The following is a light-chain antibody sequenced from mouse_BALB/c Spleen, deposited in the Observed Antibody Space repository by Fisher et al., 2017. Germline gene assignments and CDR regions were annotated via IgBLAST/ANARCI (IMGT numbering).Light chain of an antibody. V-gene: IGKV4-53*01. Sequence: DIVITQTPALMAASPGEKVTITCSVSSSISSSNLNWYQQKSGTSPKRWIYDTSKLASGVPARFSGSGSGNSDSLTISSMEGEDAATYYCQQFTSSPWTFGGGTNLEIK. CDR2: DTS. J-gene: IGKJ1*01. CDR1: SSISSSN. CDR3: QQFTSSPWT.